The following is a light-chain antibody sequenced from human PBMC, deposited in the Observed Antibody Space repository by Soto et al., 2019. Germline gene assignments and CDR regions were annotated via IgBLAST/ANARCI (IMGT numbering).Light chain of an antibody. CDR2: GAS. V-gene: IGKV3-20*01. J-gene: IGKJ1*01. CDR3: QQYDNLSWT. Sequence: EVVLTQSPGTLSLSPGESATLSCRASQSVSSSFLAWYQQKPGQAPRLLIYGASNRATGTPDRFSGSGSGTDFTLTISRLEPEDFAVYYCQQYDNLSWTFGQGTKVDIK. CDR1: QSVSSSF.